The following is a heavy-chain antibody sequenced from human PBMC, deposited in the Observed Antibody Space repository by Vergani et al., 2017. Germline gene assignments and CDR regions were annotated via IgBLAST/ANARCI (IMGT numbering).Heavy chain of an antibody. D-gene: IGHD1-26*01. CDR1: GYSISSGYY. Sequence: QVQLQESGPGLVKPSETLSLTCAVSGYSISSGYYWGWIRQPPGKGLEWIGSIYHSGSTYYNPSLKSRVTISVDTSKNQFSLKLSSVTAADTAVYYCASGKIESDAFDIWGQGTMVTVSS. V-gene: IGHV4-38-2*01. CDR3: ASGKIESDAFDI. CDR2: IYHSGST. J-gene: IGHJ3*02.